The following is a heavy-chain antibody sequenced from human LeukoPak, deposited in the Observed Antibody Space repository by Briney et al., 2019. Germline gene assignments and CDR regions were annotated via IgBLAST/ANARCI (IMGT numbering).Heavy chain of an antibody. CDR1: GFTFSSYA. Sequence: GGSLRLSCAASGFTFSSYAMHWVRQAPGKGLEWVAVISYDGSNKYYADSVKGRFTISRDNSKNTLYLQMNSLRAEDTAVYYCARDPSGGDHNYYYMDVWGKGTTVTVSS. CDR3: ARDPSGGDHNYYYMDV. CDR2: ISYDGSNK. D-gene: IGHD4-17*01. V-gene: IGHV3-30-3*01. J-gene: IGHJ6*03.